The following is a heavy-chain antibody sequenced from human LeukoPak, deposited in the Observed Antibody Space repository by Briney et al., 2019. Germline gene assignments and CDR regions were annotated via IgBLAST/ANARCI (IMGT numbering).Heavy chain of an antibody. Sequence: PGGSLRLSCAASGFTLSSYWMHWVRQAPGKGLVWVSRINNDGSTTNYADSVKGRFTISRDNAKNTLYLQMNSLRVEDTAVYYCARDLVVATGPDYWGQGTLVTVSS. CDR3: ARDLVVATGPDY. CDR2: INNDGSTT. CDR1: GFTLSSYW. V-gene: IGHV3-74*01. D-gene: IGHD5-12*01. J-gene: IGHJ4*02.